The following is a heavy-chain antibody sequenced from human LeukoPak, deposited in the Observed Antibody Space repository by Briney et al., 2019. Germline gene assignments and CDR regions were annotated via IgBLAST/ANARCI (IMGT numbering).Heavy chain of an antibody. J-gene: IGHJ4*02. CDR1: GGSISSGSYY. D-gene: IGHD1-26*01. V-gene: IGHV4-61*02. CDR3: ARVGGGSYSGSDY. CDR2: IYTSGST. Sequence: PSQTLSLTCTVSGGSISSGSYYWSWIRQPAGKGLEWIGRIYTSGSTNYNPSLKSRVTISVDTSKNQFSLKLSSVTAADTTVYYCARVGGGSYSGSDYWGQGTLVTVSS.